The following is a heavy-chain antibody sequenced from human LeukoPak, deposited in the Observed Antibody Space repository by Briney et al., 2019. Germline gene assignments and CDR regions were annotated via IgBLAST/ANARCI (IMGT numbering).Heavy chain of an antibody. V-gene: IGHV3-66*01. CDR1: GFTVSSNY. CDR2: IYSGGST. Sequence: GGSLRLSCAASGFTVSSNYMSWVRQAPGKGLEWVSVIYSGGSTYYADSVKGRFTISRDNSKKTLYLQMNSLRAEDTALYNCARGEGSSSWFVDYWGQGTLVTVSA. CDR3: ARGEGSSSWFVDY. D-gene: IGHD6-13*01. J-gene: IGHJ4*02.